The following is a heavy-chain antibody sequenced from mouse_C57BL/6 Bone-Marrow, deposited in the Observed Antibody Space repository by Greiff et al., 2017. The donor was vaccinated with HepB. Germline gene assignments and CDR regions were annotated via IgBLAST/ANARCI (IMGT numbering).Heavy chain of an antibody. CDR2: FYPGSGSI. D-gene: IGHD2-3*01. V-gene: IGHV1-62-2*01. CDR3: ARHEDAIYEGVYFDY. J-gene: IGHJ2*01. Sequence: VKLMESGAELVKPGASVKLSCKASGYTFTEYTIHWVKQRSGQGLEWIGWFYPGSGSIKYNEKFKDKATLTADKSSSTVYMELSRLTSEDSAVYFCARHEDAIYEGVYFDYWGQGTTLTVSS. CDR1: GYTFTEYT.